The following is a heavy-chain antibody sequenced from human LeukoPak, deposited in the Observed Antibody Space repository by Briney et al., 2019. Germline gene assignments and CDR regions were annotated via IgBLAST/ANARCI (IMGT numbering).Heavy chain of an antibody. CDR2: IYRSDVST. V-gene: IGHV3-53*01. CDR3: ANSIAAAGSVFAFDI. J-gene: IGHJ3*02. D-gene: IGHD6-13*01. CDR1: GFTVSNNY. Sequence: GGSLRLSCAASGFTVSNNYMSWVRQAPGKGLEWVAVIYRSDVSTSYADSVKGRFTISRDNSRNTLYLQMTSLRAEDTAVYYCANSIAAAGSVFAFDIWGQGTMVTVSS.